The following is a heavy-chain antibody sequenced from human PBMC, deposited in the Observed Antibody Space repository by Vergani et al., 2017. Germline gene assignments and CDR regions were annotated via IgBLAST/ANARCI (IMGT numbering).Heavy chain of an antibody. CDR1: GFTFNQYG. CDR3: ARVAWFYGAGRPYGMDV. Sequence: QVQLVESGGGVVQPGRSLRLSCAASGFTFNQYGMHWVRQAPGKGLEWVAVTWYDGNNKQYADSVKGRFTISRDNSKSTMYLQMNSLRDEDTGVYYCARVAWFYGAGRPYGMDVWGPGTTVTVS. J-gene: IGHJ6*02. D-gene: IGHD3-10*01. CDR2: TWYDGNNK. V-gene: IGHV3-33*01.